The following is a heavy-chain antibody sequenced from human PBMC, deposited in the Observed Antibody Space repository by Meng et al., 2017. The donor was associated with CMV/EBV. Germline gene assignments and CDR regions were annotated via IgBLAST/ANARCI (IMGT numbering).Heavy chain of an antibody. D-gene: IGHD3-16*01. V-gene: IGHV5-51*01. CDR1: GYSFTSYW. CDR2: MYPRDSDI. Sequence: GESLKISCQGSGYSFTSYWIGWVRQTPEKGLEWMGIMYPRDSDIRYSPSFQGQVTISADKSISTAYLQWSTLKASDTAIYYCARPTVVGGRPRTFDYWGQGTLVTVSS. J-gene: IGHJ4*02. CDR3: ARPTVVGGRPRTFDY.